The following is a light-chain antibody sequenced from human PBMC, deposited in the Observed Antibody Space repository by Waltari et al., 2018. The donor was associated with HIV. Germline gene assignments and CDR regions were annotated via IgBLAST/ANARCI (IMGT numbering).Light chain of an antibody. CDR3: QSYDSSLTGSV. CDR1: SSNIRAGYD. CDR2: GNN. V-gene: IGLV1-40*01. J-gene: IGLJ2*01. Sequence: QSVLTQPPSVSGAPGQRVPISCTGSSSNIRAGYDVHWYQQVPGTAPKLLIYGNNNRPSGVPDRFSASKSGASPSLAITGLQAEDEADYYCQSYDSSLTGSVFGGGTKLTVL.